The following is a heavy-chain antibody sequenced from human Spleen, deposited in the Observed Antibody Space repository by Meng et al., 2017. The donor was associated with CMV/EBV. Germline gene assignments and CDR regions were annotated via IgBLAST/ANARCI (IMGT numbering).Heavy chain of an antibody. D-gene: IGHD2-15*01. V-gene: IGHV4-31*02. CDR2: IYHSGTT. Sequence: INSGDYYWSWIRPHPGKGLEWIGYIYHSGTTRYNPSLRSRVTMSIDTSKNQFSLKLSSVTAADTALYYCAREQVMVAAASTENWFDPWGQGTLVTVSS. CDR3: AREQVMVAAASTENWFDP. J-gene: IGHJ5*02. CDR1: INSGDYY.